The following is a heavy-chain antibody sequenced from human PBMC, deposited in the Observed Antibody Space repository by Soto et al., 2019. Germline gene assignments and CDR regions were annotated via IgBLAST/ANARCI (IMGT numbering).Heavy chain of an antibody. CDR1: GFAFSSYA. V-gene: IGHV3-30*18. J-gene: IGHJ4*02. CDR3: AKATYYDYWSPPGY. D-gene: IGHD3-3*01. CDR2: ISSDGNNK. Sequence: PGGSLRLSCAASGFAFSSYAMHWVRQALGKGLEWVAVISSDGNNKYYADSVKGRFTISRDNSKNTLYLQINSLRAEDTAVYYCAKATYYDYWSPPGYWGQGTLVTVSS.